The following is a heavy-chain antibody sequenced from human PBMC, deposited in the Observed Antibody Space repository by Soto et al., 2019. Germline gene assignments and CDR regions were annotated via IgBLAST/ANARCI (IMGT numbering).Heavy chain of an antibody. J-gene: IGHJ4*02. CDR2: LGTIGA. V-gene: IGHV3-23*01. CDR1: GFTFSAHA. CDR3: ARNLTTHDY. Sequence: EVQLLESGGGLVQPGGSLRLSCVGSGFTFSAHAITWVRQAPGKGLEWVSTLGTIGAFYAHSVKGRFTIPRDNTKNTVNLQINSLRGEDTAIYYCARNLTTHDYWGQGTVVTVSS.